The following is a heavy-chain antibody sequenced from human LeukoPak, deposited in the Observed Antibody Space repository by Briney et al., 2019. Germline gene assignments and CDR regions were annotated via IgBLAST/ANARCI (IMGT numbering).Heavy chain of an antibody. V-gene: IGHV4-39*01. J-gene: IGHJ3*02. CDR3: ARHQRQDAFDI. CDR1: GGSVNSGSYY. Sequence: SETLSLTCTVSGGSVNSGSYYWAWNRQPPGKGLEYVVSIYSDGSTYYNPSLKSRVTVSVDTSKNEFSLRLSSVTAADTAVYYCARHQRQDAFDIWGQGTVVTVSS. CDR2: IYSDGST.